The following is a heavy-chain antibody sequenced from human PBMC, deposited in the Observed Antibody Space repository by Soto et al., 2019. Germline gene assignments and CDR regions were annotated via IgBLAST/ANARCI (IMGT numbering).Heavy chain of an antibody. CDR1: GFTVSSTY. D-gene: IGHD3-10*01. J-gene: IGHJ4*02. CDR2: IFSSGES. CDR3: ARGGIGMVRTFDH. V-gene: IGHV3-53*01. Sequence: GGSLRLSCAASGFTVSSTYMSWVRQAPGKGLEWVSIIFSSGESFYADSVKGRFTISRDSSDNTVYLQMNSLKAEDTAVYYCARGGIGMVRTFDHWGQGTLVTAPQ.